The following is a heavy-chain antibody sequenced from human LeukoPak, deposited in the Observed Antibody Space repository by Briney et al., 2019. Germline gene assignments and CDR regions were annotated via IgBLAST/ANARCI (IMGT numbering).Heavy chain of an antibody. D-gene: IGHD3-10*01. CDR2: IYHSGST. V-gene: IGHV4-30-2*01. Sequence: PSETLSLTRAVSGGSISSGGYSWSWIRQPPGKGLEWIGYIYHSGSTYYNPSLKSRVTISVDTSKNQFSLKLSSVTAADTAVYYCAREGLATMIRGVIPYWGQGTLVTVSS. CDR3: AREGLATMIRGVIPY. CDR1: GGSISSGGYS. J-gene: IGHJ4*02.